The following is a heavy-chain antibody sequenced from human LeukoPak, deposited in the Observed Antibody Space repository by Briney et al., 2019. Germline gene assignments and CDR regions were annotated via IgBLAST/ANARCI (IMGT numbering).Heavy chain of an antibody. Sequence: PGGSLRLSCAASGFTFGSYWMSWVRQAPGKGLEWVANIKQDGSEKYYVDSVKGRFTISRDNAKNSLYLQMNSLRAEDTAVYYCARDYDYFDYWGQGTLVTVSS. D-gene: IGHD4-17*01. CDR2: IKQDGSEK. CDR3: ARDYDYFDY. CDR1: GFTFGSYW. J-gene: IGHJ4*02. V-gene: IGHV3-7*01.